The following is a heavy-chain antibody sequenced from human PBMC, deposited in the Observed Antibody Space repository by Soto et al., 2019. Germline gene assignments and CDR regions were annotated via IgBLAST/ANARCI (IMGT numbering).Heavy chain of an antibody. J-gene: IGHJ4*02. CDR1: GFTFTSSA. V-gene: IGHV1-58*01. CDR3: ARAGSGHYGDPLDY. D-gene: IGHD4-17*01. CDR2: IVVGSGNT. Sequence: ASVKVSCKASGFTFTSSAVQWVRQARGQRLEWIGWIVVGSGNTNYAQKFQERVTITRDMSTSTAYMELRSLRSDDTAVYYCARAGSGHYGDPLDYWGQGTLVTVSS.